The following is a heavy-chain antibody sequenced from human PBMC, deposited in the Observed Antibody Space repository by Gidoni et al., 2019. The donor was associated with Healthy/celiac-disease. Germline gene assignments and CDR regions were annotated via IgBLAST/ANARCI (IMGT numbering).Heavy chain of an antibody. V-gene: IGHV3-30-3*01. Sequence: QVQLVESGGGVVQPGRSLRLPCSASGFTFRSYAMHWFRLAPGKGLEWVAVISYDGSNKYYADSVKGRFTISRDNSKNTLYLQMNSLRAEDTAVYYCARPGQGAFDIWGQGTMVTVSS. CDR1: GFTFRSYA. CDR3: ARPGQGAFDI. J-gene: IGHJ3*02. CDR2: ISYDGSNK.